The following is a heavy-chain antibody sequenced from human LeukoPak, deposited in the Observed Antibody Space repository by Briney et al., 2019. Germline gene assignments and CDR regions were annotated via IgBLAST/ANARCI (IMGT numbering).Heavy chain of an antibody. D-gene: IGHD2-2*01. Sequence: GKGLEWVSSISSSRSYIYYADSVKGRFTISRDNAKKSLYMQMNSLRAEDTAVYYCAREGYCSSTSCSRGDDFDYWGQGTLVTVSS. J-gene: IGHJ4*02. CDR3: AREGYCSSTSCSRGDDFDY. CDR2: ISSSRSYI. V-gene: IGHV3-21*01.